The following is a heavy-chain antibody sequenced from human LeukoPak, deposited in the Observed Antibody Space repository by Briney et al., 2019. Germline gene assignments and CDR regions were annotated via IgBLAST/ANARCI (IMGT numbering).Heavy chain of an antibody. V-gene: IGHV4-30-4*01. D-gene: IGHD4-17*01. CDR1: GGSISRSDHY. J-gene: IGHJ5*01. CDR3: ARGDGGCSTVPIYWFDS. Sequence: SETLSLTCSVSGGSISRSDHYWSWIRQPPGKGLEWIGNIYYNGITYYNPSLKSRVTMSVDTSQNQFSLKLSSVTATDTAVYYCARGDGGCSTVPIYWFDSWGQGTLVTVSS. CDR2: IYYNGIT.